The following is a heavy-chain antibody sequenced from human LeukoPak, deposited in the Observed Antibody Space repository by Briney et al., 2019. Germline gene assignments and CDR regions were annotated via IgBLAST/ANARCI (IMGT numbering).Heavy chain of an antibody. CDR1: GGSISSYY. V-gene: IGHV4-4*07. D-gene: IGHD5-12*01. J-gene: IGHJ5*02. Sequence: PSETLSLTCTVSGGSISSYYWSWIRQPAGKGLEWIGRIYTSGSTNYNPSLKSRVTMSVDTSKNQFSQKLSSVTAADTAVYYCARDTRPGYSGYATIHNWFDPWGQGTLVTVSS. CDR3: ARDTRPGYSGYATIHNWFDP. CDR2: IYTSGST.